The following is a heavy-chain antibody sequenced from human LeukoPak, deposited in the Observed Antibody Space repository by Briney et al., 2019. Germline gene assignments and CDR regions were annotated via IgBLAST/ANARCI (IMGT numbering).Heavy chain of an antibody. CDR3: ARDRPRGYSFDY. CDR1: GFTFSDYY. Sequence: GGSLRLSCAASGFTFSDYYMSWIRQAPGKGLEWVSYISSSGSTIYYADSVKGRFTISRDNAKNSLCLQMNSLRAEDTAVYYCARDRPRGYSFDYWGQGTLVTVSS. CDR2: ISSSGSTI. J-gene: IGHJ4*02. V-gene: IGHV3-11*01. D-gene: IGHD5-18*01.